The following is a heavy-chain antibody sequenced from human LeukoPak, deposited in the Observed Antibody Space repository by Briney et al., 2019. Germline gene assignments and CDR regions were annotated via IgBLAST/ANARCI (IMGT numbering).Heavy chain of an antibody. CDR3: ARDAYSSSSFDY. Sequence: GGSLRLSCAVSGFIFSSYTMNWVRQAPGKGLEWVSSITSGSNYIYYADSVKGRFTISRDNAKNSLYLQMNSLRAEDTAVYYCARDAYSSSSFDYWGQGTLVTLSS. CDR1: GFIFSSYT. D-gene: IGHD6-19*01. V-gene: IGHV3-21*01. J-gene: IGHJ4*02. CDR2: ITSGSNYI.